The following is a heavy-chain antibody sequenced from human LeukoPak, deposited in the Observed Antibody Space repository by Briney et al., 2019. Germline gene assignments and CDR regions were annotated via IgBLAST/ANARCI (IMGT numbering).Heavy chain of an antibody. Sequence: ASVKVSCKASGYTFTGYYMHWVRQAPGKGLEWMGGFDPEVGETIYAQKFQGRVTMTEDTSTDTAYMELSSLRSEDTAVYYCATDLTHYYGSGRGDYWGQGTLVTVSS. CDR3: ATDLTHYYGSGRGDY. CDR1: GYTFTGYY. J-gene: IGHJ4*02. CDR2: FDPEVGET. V-gene: IGHV1-24*01. D-gene: IGHD3-10*01.